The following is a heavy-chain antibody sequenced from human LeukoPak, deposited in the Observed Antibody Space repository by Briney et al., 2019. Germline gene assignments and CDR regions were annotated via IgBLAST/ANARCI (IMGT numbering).Heavy chain of an antibody. J-gene: IGHJ6*03. CDR2: IYTRGST. Sequence: SEPLSLTCTVSGGSISSGSYYWSWIRQPAGKGLEWIGRIYTRGSTKYNPSLKSRVTISVDTSKNQFSLRLSSVTAADTAVYYCARVSMVRGGGSYYYYYYMDVWGKGTTVTISS. CDR3: ARVSMVRGGGSYYYYYYMDV. CDR1: GGSISSGSYY. D-gene: IGHD3-10*01. V-gene: IGHV4-61*02.